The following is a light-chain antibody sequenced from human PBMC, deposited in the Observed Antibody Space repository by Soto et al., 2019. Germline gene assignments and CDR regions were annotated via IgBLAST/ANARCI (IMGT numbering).Light chain of an antibody. CDR1: QSVFSSY. CDR3: QQYGDLPWT. J-gene: IGKJ1*01. V-gene: IGKV3-20*01. Sequence: EIVLTQSPGTLSLSPGERATLSCRASQSVFSSYLAWYQQRPGQAPRLLIYTASTRATGIPDRFSGSGSGTDFNLTISRLEPEDFAAYYCQQYGDLPWTFGQGIKVEIK. CDR2: TAS.